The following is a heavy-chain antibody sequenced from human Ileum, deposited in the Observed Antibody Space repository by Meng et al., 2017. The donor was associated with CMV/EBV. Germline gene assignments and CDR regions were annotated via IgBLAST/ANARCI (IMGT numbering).Heavy chain of an antibody. CDR1: GDPFTNAG. D-gene: IGHD1-26*01. V-gene: IGHV1-18*01. CDR3: ARAQLSGVFDY. Sequence: VQRGQSESEVKKPGASVKASCKTSGDPFTNAGITWVRQAPGQGLEWMGWINTYNDNSNSAQKFQDRFTMTKDTSTRTAHMELRSLTSDDTAVYYCARAQLSGVFDYWGQGTLVTVSS. J-gene: IGHJ4*02. CDR2: INTYNDNS.